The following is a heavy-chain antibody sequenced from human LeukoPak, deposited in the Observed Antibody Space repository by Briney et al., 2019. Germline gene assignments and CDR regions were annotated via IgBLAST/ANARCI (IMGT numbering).Heavy chain of an antibody. CDR3: ARDDYGDFFFDS. CDR1: GGSISSSY. J-gene: IGHJ4*02. V-gene: IGHV4-59*01. D-gene: IGHD4-17*01. Sequence: PSATLSLTCTVSGGSISSSYWSWLRQPPGKGLEWIGNIYYSGSTNYNPSLKSRVTISVDTSKNQFSLRLSSVTAADTAVYYCARDDYGDFFFDSWGQGTLVTVSS. CDR2: IYYSGST.